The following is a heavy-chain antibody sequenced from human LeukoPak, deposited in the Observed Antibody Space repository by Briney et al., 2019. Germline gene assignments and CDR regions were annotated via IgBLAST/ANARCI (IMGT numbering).Heavy chain of an antibody. Sequence: PGVSLRLSCVASRFTFSSYWMHWVRQAPGTGLVWVSYISPDGSTTRYADSVKGRFTISRDNAKNRLYLQMNSLRVEDTAVYFCASAWSYWGQGALVTVSS. CDR1: RFTFSSYW. CDR3: ASAWSY. CDR2: ISPDGSTT. D-gene: IGHD1-1*01. V-gene: IGHV3-74*01. J-gene: IGHJ4*02.